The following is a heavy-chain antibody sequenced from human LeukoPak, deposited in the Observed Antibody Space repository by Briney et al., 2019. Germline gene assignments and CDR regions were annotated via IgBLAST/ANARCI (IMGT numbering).Heavy chain of an antibody. V-gene: IGHV3-20*04. CDR3: ARVPIVDCSSTSCYYYYLDV. D-gene: IGHD2-2*01. J-gene: IGHJ6*03. Sequence: GGSLRLSCAASGFTFDDYGMSWVRQAPGKGLEWVSGINWNGGSTGYADSVKGRFTISRDNAKNSLYLQMNSLRAEDTALYYCARVPIVDCSSTSCYYYYLDVWGKGTTVTVSS. CDR1: GFTFDDYG. CDR2: INWNGGST.